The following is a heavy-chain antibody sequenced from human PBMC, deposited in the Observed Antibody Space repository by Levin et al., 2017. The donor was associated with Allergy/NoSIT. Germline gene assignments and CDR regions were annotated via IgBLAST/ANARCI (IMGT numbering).Heavy chain of an antibody. Sequence: GSLRLSCTVSGGSVSDNNYYWGWVRQPPGKGLEWIGIIFYTGTTYYDPSLESRVTISVDTSKNQFALRLSSVTAADTAVYFCARDAARGGLDVWGRGTTVTVSS. CDR3: ARDAARGGLDV. CDR1: GGSVSDNNYY. V-gene: IGHV4-39*06. J-gene: IGHJ6*02. CDR2: IFYTGTT. D-gene: IGHD6-25*01.